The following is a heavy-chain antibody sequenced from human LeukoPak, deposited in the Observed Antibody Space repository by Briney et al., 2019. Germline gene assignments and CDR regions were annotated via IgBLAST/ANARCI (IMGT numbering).Heavy chain of an antibody. CDR2: ISSSSSTI. Sequence: GGSLRLSCAPFGLTLSTYTMTWVRQAPGKGLDWVSYISSSSSTIYYADSVKGRFTISRDNANNSLYLQMNSLRDEDTAVYYCVSRTYYSASSSYYGAFYVWGQGTMVTVSS. CDR3: VSRTYYSASSSYYGAFYV. CDR1: GLTLSTYT. D-gene: IGHD3-22*01. J-gene: IGHJ3*01. V-gene: IGHV3-48*02.